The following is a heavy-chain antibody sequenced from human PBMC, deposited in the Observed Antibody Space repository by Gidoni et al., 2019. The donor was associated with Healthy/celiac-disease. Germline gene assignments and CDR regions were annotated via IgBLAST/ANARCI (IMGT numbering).Heavy chain of an antibody. CDR2: ISYDVSNK. CDR1: GFTFISFA. CDR3: AREGGIAAAGTRSRRRLYYFDY. D-gene: IGHD6-13*01. Sequence: VQLVESGGGVVQPGRSLRRSCAASGFTFISFAMPWVRQAPSKGLEWVAVISYDVSNKDYADDVKGRFTISRDNSKNTLYLQMNSLRAEDTAVYYCAREGGIAAAGTRSRRRLYYFDYWGQGTMVTVSS. J-gene: IGHJ4*02. V-gene: IGHV3-30-3*01.